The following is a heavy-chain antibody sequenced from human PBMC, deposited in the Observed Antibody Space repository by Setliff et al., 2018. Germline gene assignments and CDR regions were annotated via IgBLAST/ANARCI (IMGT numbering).Heavy chain of an antibody. CDR1: GGTFSHYY. V-gene: IGHV4-34*01. Sequence: NPSETLSLTCAAYGGTFSHYYWTWIRQSPGQGLEWIGDITHNGVTNYKRSLRSRVTMSVDTSTNRLSLRINFLTAADTAIYYCARGHVHLRGRPFHYVDVWGKGTSVTVSS. J-gene: IGHJ6*04. D-gene: IGHD3-10*01. CDR2: ITHNGVT. CDR3: ARGHVHLRGRPFHYVDV.